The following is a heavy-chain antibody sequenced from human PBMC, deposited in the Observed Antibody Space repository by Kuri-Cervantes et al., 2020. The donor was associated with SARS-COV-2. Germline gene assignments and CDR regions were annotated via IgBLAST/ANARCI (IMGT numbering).Heavy chain of an antibody. CDR2: ISSNGGST. CDR3: ARDHGLMPLLGPFDY. CDR1: GFTFSSYA. J-gene: IGHJ4*02. Sequence: GESLKISCSAFGFTFSSYAMHWVRQAPGKGLEYVSAISSNGGSTYYADPVKGRFTISRDNSKNTLYLQMNSLRAEDTAVYYCARDHGLMPLLGPFDYWGQGTLVTVSS. V-gene: IGHV3-64*04. D-gene: IGHD2-15*01.